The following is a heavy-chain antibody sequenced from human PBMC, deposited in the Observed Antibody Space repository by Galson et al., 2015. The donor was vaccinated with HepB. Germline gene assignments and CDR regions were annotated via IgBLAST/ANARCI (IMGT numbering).Heavy chain of an antibody. D-gene: IGHD3-3*01. J-gene: IGHJ6*02. CDR2: ISYDGTNK. CDR3: AKGMALRFLEWSGEYYYGVDV. Sequence: SLRLSCAASGFTFSSFGMHWVRQAPGKGLEWVAVISYDGTNKHHADSVKGRFTISRDNSKNTPYLQMNSLRVEDTAVYYCAKGMALRFLEWSGEYYYGVDVWGQGTMVTVSS. V-gene: IGHV3-30*18. CDR1: GFTFSSFG.